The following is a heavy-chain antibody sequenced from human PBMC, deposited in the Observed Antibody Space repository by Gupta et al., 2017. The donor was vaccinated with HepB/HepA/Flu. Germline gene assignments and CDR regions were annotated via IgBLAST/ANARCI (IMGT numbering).Heavy chain of an antibody. Sequence: GSTNYNPSLKSRVTISRDTSRSQFSLKLSSVTAADTATYYCARDSYNYGDYVSFDPWGRGTLVTVSS. CDR2: GST. D-gene: IGHD4-17*01. CDR3: ARDSYNYGDYVSFDP. J-gene: IGHJ2*01. V-gene: IGHV4-59*01.